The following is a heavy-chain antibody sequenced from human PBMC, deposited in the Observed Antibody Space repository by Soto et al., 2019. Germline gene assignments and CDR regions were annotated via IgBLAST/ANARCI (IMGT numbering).Heavy chain of an antibody. CDR3: ARDPGYSYGYK. D-gene: IGHD5-18*01. Sequence: ASVKVSCKASGYTFTSYAMHWVRQAPGQRLEWMGWINAGNGNTKYSQKFQGRVTITRDSSASTAYMELSSLRSEDTAVYYCARDPGYSYGYKWGQGTLVTVSS. J-gene: IGHJ4*02. V-gene: IGHV1-3*01. CDR1: GYTFTSYA. CDR2: INAGNGNT.